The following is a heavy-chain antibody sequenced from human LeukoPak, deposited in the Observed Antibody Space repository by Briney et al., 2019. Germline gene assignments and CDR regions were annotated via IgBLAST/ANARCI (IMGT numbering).Heavy chain of an antibody. D-gene: IGHD3-22*01. CDR3: ARDGWSYYDSSGYYAFYAFDI. CDR1: GYTFTSYG. J-gene: IGHJ3*02. Sequence: ASVKVSCKASGYTFTSYGISWVRQAPGQGLEWMGWISAYNGNTNYAQKLQGRVTMTTDTSTSTAYMELRSLRSDDTAVYYCARDGWSYYDSSGYYAFYAFDIWGQGTMVTVSS. V-gene: IGHV1-18*01. CDR2: ISAYNGNT.